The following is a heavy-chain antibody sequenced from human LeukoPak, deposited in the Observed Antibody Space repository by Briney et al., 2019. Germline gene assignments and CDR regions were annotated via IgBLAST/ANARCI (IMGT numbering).Heavy chain of an antibody. CDR3: ARGPVFVDYDFWSGYYRPPYYYYGMDV. CDR2: ISGSGVYT. V-gene: IGHV3-23*01. D-gene: IGHD3-3*01. Sequence: GGSLRLSCGASGFIFSNYAMSWVRQAPGKGLEWVSAISGSGVYTYYADSVKGRFTISRDNSKNTLYLQMNSLRAEDTAVYYCARGPVFVDYDFWSGYYRPPYYYYGMDVWGQGTTVTVSS. CDR1: GFIFSNYA. J-gene: IGHJ6*02.